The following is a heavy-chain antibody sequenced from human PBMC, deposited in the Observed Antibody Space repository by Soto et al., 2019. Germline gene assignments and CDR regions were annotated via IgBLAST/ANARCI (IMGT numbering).Heavy chain of an antibody. V-gene: IGHV1-46*03. Sequence: GASVKVSCKASGYTFTSYYMHWVRQAPGQGLEWMGIINPSGGSTSYAQKFQGRVTMTRDTSTSTVYMELSSLRSEDTAVYYCARGGEYYYDSSGYSRYFQHWGQGTLVTVSS. J-gene: IGHJ1*01. D-gene: IGHD3-22*01. CDR2: INPSGGST. CDR1: GYTFTSYY. CDR3: ARGGEYYYDSSGYSRYFQH.